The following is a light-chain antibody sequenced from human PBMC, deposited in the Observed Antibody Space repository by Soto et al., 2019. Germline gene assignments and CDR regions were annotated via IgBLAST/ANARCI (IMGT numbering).Light chain of an antibody. CDR2: GAS. V-gene: IGKV1-9*01. J-gene: IGKJ4*01. CDR3: QQVHDYPIT. CDR1: QDISSY. Sequence: DIQLTQSPSFLSASVGDRVTVTCRSSQDISSYLAWYQQKPGKAPKVLIYGASTLQSGVPPRFGGSGSGTAFTLIISSLQPEDSANYFCQQVHDYPITFGGGTKVEIK.